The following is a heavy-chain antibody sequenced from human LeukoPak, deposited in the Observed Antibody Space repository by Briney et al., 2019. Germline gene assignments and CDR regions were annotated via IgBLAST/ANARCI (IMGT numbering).Heavy chain of an antibody. D-gene: IGHD5-18*01. Sequence: GASVKVSCKASGYTFTGYYMHWVRQAPGQGLEWMGIINPSGGSTSYAQKFQGRVTMTRDMFTSTVYMELSSLRSEDTAVYYCALNYAAVRGSKIMDSYGLAYWGQGTLVTVSS. CDR3: ALNYAAVRGSKIMDSYGLAY. J-gene: IGHJ4*02. CDR2: INPSGGST. V-gene: IGHV1-46*01. CDR1: GYTFTGYY.